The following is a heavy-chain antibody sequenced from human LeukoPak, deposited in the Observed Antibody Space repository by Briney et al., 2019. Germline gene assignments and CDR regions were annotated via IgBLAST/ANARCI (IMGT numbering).Heavy chain of an antibody. V-gene: IGHV4-59*01. CDR2: MYYTRDT. D-gene: IGHD3-16*01. J-gene: IGHJ4*02. CDR3: AGSHSLGSNNDYFTPFDY. Sequence: SETLSLTCTVSGGSISNYYWSWIRQPPGKGLEWIGYMYYTRDTYYNPSLKSRVTISVDTSKNQFSLKLSSVTAADTAVYYCAGSHSLGSNNDYFTPFDYWGQGTLVTVSS. CDR1: GGSISNYY.